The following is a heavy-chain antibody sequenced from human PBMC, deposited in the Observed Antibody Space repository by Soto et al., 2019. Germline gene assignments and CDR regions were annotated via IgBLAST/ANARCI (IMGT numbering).Heavy chain of an antibody. CDR1: GVTFTNFA. V-gene: IGHV3-23*01. CDR2: ISHSGSST. D-gene: IGHD3-10*01. Sequence: EVQLLASGAGLVQPGGSLRLSSAASGVTFTNFAMNWVRQAPGKGLEWVAGISHSGSSTYYADSVKGRFTVSRDNSMDTLYLQLNSLRADGTAVYYCAKGSWVHHGSEGGNWLEPWGQGTLVTVSS. CDR3: AKGSWVHHGSEGGNWLEP. J-gene: IGHJ5*02.